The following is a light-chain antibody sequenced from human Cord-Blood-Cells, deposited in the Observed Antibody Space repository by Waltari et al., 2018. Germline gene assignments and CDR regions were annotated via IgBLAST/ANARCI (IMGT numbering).Light chain of an antibody. V-gene: IGKV1-5*03. CDR1: QSISSW. J-gene: IGKJ1*01. CDR3: QQYNSYSPWT. CDR2: NAS. Sequence: DIQMTQSPSTLSASVGDRVTITCRASQSISSWLAWYQQKPGKAPKLLIYNASSFESGVSSRFSGSESGTEFTLTISSLHPGECATYSCQQYNSYSPWTFGQDPKVEIK.